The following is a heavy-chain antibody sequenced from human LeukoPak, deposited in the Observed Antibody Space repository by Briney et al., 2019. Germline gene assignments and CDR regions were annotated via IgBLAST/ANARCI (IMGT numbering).Heavy chain of an antibody. D-gene: IGHD4-17*01. Sequence: SETLSLTCTVSGGSISSSGYYWGWIRQPPGKGLEWIGSIYYSGSTYYNPSLKSRVTISLDKSKNRFSLNLNSVTAADTAVYYCASRDYGDWYFDLWGRGTLVTVSS. V-gene: IGHV4-39*07. CDR2: IYYSGST. CDR1: GGSISSSGYY. J-gene: IGHJ2*01. CDR3: ASRDYGDWYFDL.